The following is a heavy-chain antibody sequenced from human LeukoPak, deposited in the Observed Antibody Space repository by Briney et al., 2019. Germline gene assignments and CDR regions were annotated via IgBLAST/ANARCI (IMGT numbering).Heavy chain of an antibody. Sequence: ASVKVSCKASGYTFTGYYMHWVRQAPGQGLEWMGWINPNSGGTNYAQKFQGRVTMTRDTSISTAYMELSRLRSDDTAVYYCARGPVWYSSSTRNWGQGTLVTVSS. CDR2: INPNSGGT. CDR1: GYTFTGYY. J-gene: IGHJ4*02. V-gene: IGHV1-2*02. CDR3: ARGPVWYSSSTRN. D-gene: IGHD6-6*01.